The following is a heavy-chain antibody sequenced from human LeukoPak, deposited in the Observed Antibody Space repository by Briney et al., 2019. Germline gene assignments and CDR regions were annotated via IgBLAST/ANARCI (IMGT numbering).Heavy chain of an antibody. J-gene: IGHJ3*02. CDR1: KFTFSNYG. D-gene: IGHD6-19*01. CDR3: TTGGNVIVAGTRAFDI. V-gene: IGHV3-15*07. CDR2: IKSTLDGGTT. Sequence: AGGSLRLSCTASKFTFSNYGMNWVRQVRGKGLEWVGRIKSTLDGGTTDLAAPVKDRFTVSRDDSKETLYLQMNSLKTEDTAIYYCTTGGNVIVAGTRAFDIWAKGQWSPSLQ.